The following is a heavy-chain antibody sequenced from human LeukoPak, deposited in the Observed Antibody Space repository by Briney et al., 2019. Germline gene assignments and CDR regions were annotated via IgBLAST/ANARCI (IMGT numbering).Heavy chain of an antibody. Sequence: SETLSLTCAVYGGSFSGYYWSWIRQPPGKGLEWIGEINHSGSTNYNPSLKSRVTISVDTSKNQFSLKLSSVTAADTAVYYCARGSLSPASYYYYYMDVWGKGTTVTVSS. CDR1: GGSFSGYY. CDR3: ARGSLSPASYYYYYMDV. D-gene: IGHD3-9*01. V-gene: IGHV4-34*01. J-gene: IGHJ6*03. CDR2: INHSGST.